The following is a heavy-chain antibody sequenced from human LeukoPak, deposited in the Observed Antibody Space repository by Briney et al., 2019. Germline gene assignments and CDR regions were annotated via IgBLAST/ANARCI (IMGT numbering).Heavy chain of an antibody. V-gene: IGHV3-73*01. D-gene: IGHD2-2*01. CDR1: GFTFSGSA. CDR2: IRSKANSYAT. Sequence: GGSLRLSCAASGFTFSGSAMHWVRQASGKGLEWVGRIRSKANSYATAYAASVKGRFTISRDDSKNTAYLQMNSLKTEDTAVYYCTRRHFDRYCSSTSCQDQYFDYWGQGTLVTVSS. J-gene: IGHJ4*02. CDR3: TRRHFDRYCSSTSCQDQYFDY.